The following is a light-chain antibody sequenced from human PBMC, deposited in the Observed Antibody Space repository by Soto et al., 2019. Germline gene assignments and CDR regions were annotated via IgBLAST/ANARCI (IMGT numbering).Light chain of an antibody. J-gene: IGKJ4*01. Sequence: DIQMTQSPYTLSASVGDRVAITCRASQSISSWLAWYQQKPGKAPKLLISDASNLQSGVPSRFSGSGSGTDFTLTISSLQPEDFATYYCQQSYSTPPTFGGGTKVDIK. CDR1: QSISSW. V-gene: IGKV1-39*01. CDR2: DAS. CDR3: QQSYSTPPT.